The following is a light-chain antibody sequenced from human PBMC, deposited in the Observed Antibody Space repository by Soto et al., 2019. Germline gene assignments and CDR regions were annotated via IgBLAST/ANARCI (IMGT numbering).Light chain of an antibody. CDR2: GAS. Sequence: EIVLTQSPGTLSLSPGERATLSCRASQSVSSSYLAWYQQKPGQAPRLLIYGASSRATGIPDNFSGSGSGTDFTLTISRLEPEDFAAYYCQQYGSSPPYTFGQGTKLEIK. CDR1: QSVSSSY. J-gene: IGKJ2*01. V-gene: IGKV3-20*01. CDR3: QQYGSSPPYT.